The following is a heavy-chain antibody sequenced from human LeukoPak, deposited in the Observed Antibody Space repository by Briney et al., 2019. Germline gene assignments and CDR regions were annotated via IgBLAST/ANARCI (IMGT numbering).Heavy chain of an antibody. CDR2: TYYRSKWYN. J-gene: IGHJ4*02. D-gene: IGHD6-19*01. V-gene: IGHV6-1*01. CDR3: ARADGQQWLTSYYFDY. Sequence: SQTLSLTCAISGDSVSSNSAAWNWIRQSPSRGLEWLGRTYYRSKWYNDYAVSVKSRITINPDTSKNQFSLQLNSVTPEDTAVYYCARADGQQWLTSYYFDYWGQGTLVTVSS. CDR1: GDSVSSNSAA.